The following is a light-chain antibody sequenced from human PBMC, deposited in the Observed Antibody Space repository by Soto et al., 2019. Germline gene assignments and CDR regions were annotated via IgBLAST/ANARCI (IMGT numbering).Light chain of an antibody. V-gene: IGKV3-20*01. CDR1: PSVSSSY. CDR2: GAS. CDR3: QQSGSSPHT. J-gene: IGKJ4*01. Sequence: EIVLTQSPGTLSLSPAERATLSCRASPSVSSSYLAWYQQKPGQTPRLLIYGASSRATGSPDRFSGSGSGTDFTLTISRHEPEDSAEYYGQQSGSSPHTFGGAIMVDIK.